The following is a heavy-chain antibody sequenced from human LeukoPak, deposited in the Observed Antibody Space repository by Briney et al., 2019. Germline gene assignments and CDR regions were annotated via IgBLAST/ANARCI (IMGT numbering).Heavy chain of an antibody. CDR2: TSYHEEFK. D-gene: IGHD5/OR15-5a*01. J-gene: IGHJ3*02. CDR3: AREGGGYGVGLDAFDI. V-gene: IGHV3-30*04. Sequence: GGSLRLSCAASGFTFNTYPMHWVRQAPGKGLEWVASTSYHEEFKFYADSVKGRFTISGDKTKTTLYLQMNSLRPEDTALYYCAREGGGYGVGLDAFDIRGQGTMVTVSS. CDR1: GFTFNTYP.